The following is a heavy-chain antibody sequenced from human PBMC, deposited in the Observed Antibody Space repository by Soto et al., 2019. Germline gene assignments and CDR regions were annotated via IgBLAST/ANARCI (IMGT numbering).Heavy chain of an antibody. V-gene: IGHV3-23*01. D-gene: IGHD6-19*01. CDR2: ISGSGVST. CDR3: AKRGAGHYFDY. Sequence: EVQLLESGGGLVQPGGSLRLSCAASGFTFSSYAMSWVRQAPGKGLEWVSVISGSGVSTYYADSVKGRFTISRDNSQNTLYLQMNSLRAEDTAVYYCAKRGAGHYFDYWGQGTLVTVSS. CDR1: GFTFSSYA. J-gene: IGHJ4*02.